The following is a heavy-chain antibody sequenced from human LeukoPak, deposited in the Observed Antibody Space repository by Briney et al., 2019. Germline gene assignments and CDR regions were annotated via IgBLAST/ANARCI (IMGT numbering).Heavy chain of an antibody. CDR1: GFTVSSNY. Sequence: GGSLRPSCAASGFTVSSNYMSWVRQAPGKGLEWVSYISSSSSTIYYADSVKGRFTISRDNAKNSLYLQMNSLRAEDTAVYYCARDRSRWAVPAAIIPLDYWGQGTLVTVSS. CDR2: ISSSSSTI. CDR3: ARDRSRWAVPAAIIPLDY. V-gene: IGHV3-48*01. J-gene: IGHJ4*02. D-gene: IGHD2-2*01.